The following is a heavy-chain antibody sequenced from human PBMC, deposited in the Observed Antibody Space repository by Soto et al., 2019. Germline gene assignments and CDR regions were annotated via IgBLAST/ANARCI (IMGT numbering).Heavy chain of an antibody. D-gene: IGHD5-18*01. CDR2: IFWNDDE. Sequence: SGPTLVNPTQTLTLTCTFSGFSLTTSGVGVGWTRQPPGKALEWLALIFWNDDERYSPSLNSRLTITKGTSKNQVVLTMTNMDPVDTATYYCVKTGYSYDTFGYWGRGNLVTVSS. CDR1: GFSLTTSGVG. CDR3: VKTGYSYDTFGY. V-gene: IGHV2-5*04. J-gene: IGHJ4*02.